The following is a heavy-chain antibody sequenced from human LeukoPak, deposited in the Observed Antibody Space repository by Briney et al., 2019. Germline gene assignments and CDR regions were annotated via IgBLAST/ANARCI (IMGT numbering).Heavy chain of an antibody. CDR3: ASGHNPGSPS. V-gene: IGHV3-53*01. Sequence: PGGSLRLSCAASGFTVSTNFMSWVRQAPGKGLEWVSVMHSEGNTHYADSVKGRFTISRDNSKNTLYLQMSSLRAEDTAVYYCASGHNPGSPSWGQGTLVTVSS. D-gene: IGHD5-24*01. CDR2: MHSEGNT. J-gene: IGHJ5*02. CDR1: GFTVSTNF.